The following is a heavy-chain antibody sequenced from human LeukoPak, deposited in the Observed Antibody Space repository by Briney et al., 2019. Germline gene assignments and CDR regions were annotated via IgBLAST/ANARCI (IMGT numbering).Heavy chain of an antibody. V-gene: IGHV1-2*02. Sequence: ASVKVSCKASGYTFTGYYMHWVRQAPGQGLEWMGWISPNSGGTNYAQKFQGRVTMTRDTSISTAYMELSRLRSDDTAVYYCAREERGYCSSTSCYYGWFDPWGQGTLVTVSS. CDR2: ISPNSGGT. D-gene: IGHD2-2*01. CDR1: GYTFTGYY. J-gene: IGHJ5*02. CDR3: AREERGYCSSTSCYYGWFDP.